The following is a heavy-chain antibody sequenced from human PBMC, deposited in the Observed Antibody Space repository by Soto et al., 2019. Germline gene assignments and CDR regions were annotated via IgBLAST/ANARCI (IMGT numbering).Heavy chain of an antibody. CDR2: IIPMFGIQ. CDR3: AKEAGDH. D-gene: IGHD3-10*01. Sequence: QLQLVQSGAEVKERGSSVTISCKTSGGTFNTYALTWVRQAPGQGLEWIGGIIPMFGIQTVAQRFQGRGTRSADDSMTTAYMEMTSLRTDDTAVYYCAKEAGDHWGQGTLVTGSS. CDR1: GGTFNTYA. J-gene: IGHJ4*02. V-gene: IGHV1-69*01.